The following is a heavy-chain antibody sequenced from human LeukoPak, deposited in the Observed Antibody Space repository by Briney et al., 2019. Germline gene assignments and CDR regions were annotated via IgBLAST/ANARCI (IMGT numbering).Heavy chain of an antibody. CDR2: IYPGDSDT. J-gene: IGHJ5*02. Sequence: GESLQISCQGSGSPFTSYWIGWVRQLPGKGLEWMGIIYPGDSDTRYSPSFQGQVTISADKSISTAYLQWSSLKASDTAMYYCARIQGWFDPWGQGTLVTVSS. CDR1: GSPFTSYW. V-gene: IGHV5-51*01. D-gene: IGHD1-1*01. CDR3: ARIQGWFDP.